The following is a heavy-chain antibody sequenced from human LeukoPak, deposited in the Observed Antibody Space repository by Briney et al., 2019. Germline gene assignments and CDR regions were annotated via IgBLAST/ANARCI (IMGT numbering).Heavy chain of an antibody. D-gene: IGHD2-2*02. CDR2: TSLYDGKT. CDR3: ARSVSYTFYYYYYMDV. CDR1: GYTFTSHG. J-gene: IGHJ6*03. V-gene: IGHV1-18*01. Sequence: ASVKVSCKASGYTFTSHGITWVRQAPGQGLEWMGWTSLYDGKTNYAQNVQGRVTMTTDTSTSTAYMELRSLRSDDTAVYYCARSVSYTFYYYYYMDVWGKGTTVTVSS.